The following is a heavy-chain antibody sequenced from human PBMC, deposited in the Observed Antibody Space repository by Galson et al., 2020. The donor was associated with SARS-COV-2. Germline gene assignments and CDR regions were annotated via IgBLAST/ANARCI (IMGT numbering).Heavy chain of an antibody. CDR2: LKRRMDGETT. J-gene: IGHJ6*03. D-gene: IGHD3-10*01. V-gene: IGHV3-15*01. Sequence: GGSLRLSCAVSGFTFSNAWMIWVRQAPGKGLEWVGRLKRRMDGETTDYVASVKGRFIISRDDLKNTLYLHMNGLKTEDTGVYYCAIRFGGLGYMDVWGKGTTVTVSS. CDR3: AIRFGGLGYMDV. CDR1: GFTFSNAW.